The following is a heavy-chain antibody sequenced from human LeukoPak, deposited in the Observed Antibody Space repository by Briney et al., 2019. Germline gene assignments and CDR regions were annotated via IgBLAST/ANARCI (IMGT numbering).Heavy chain of an antibody. Sequence: ASVKVSCKASGYTFTGYYMHWVRQAPGQGLEWMGWINPNSGGTNYAQKFQGRVTMTRDTSISTAYMELSRLGSDDTAVYYCARDVRLGYCSSTSCDTGGYYMDVWGKGTTVTVSS. CDR2: INPNSGGT. CDR1: GYTFTGYY. J-gene: IGHJ6*03. CDR3: ARDVRLGYCSSTSCDTGGYYMDV. D-gene: IGHD2-2*02. V-gene: IGHV1-2*02.